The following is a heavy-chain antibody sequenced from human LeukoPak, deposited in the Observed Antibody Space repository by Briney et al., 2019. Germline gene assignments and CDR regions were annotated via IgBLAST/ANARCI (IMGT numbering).Heavy chain of an antibody. CDR1: GYSFTTYW. D-gene: IGHD2-2*01. CDR2: IYPGDSDT. J-gene: IGHJ4*02. Sequence: ESLKISCRGSGYSFTTYWIGWVRQMPGKGLEWMGIIYPGDSDTRYSPSFQGQVTMSADKSINTAYLQWSSLKASDTAMYYCARRKGCSSTSCPPDYWGQGTLVTVSS. V-gene: IGHV5-51*01. CDR3: ARRKGCSSTSCPPDY.